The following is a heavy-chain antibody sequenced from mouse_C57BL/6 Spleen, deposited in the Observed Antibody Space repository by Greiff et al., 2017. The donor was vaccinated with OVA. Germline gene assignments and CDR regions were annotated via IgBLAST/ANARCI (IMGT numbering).Heavy chain of an antibody. Sequence: VQLQQPGAELVRPGSSVKLSCKASGYTFTSYWMHWVKQRPIQGLEWIGNIDPSDSETHYNQKFKDKATLTVDKSSSTAYMQLSSLTSEDSAVYYCARDHDWYVDVWGTGTTVTVSS. CDR3: ARDHDWYVDV. V-gene: IGHV1-52*01. CDR2: IDPSDSET. J-gene: IGHJ1*03. CDR1: GYTFTSYW.